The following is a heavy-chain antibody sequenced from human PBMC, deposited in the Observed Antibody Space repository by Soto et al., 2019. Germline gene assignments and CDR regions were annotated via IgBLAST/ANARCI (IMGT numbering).Heavy chain of an antibody. Sequence: EVQLLQSGGGLVQPGGSLRLSCAGSGFTFSNYAMSWVRQAPGKGLECVSAISSAVNTYYAYSVKGRFTISRDNSKNTLSLQMNSLRAEDTAVYYCAKQVRDGTSSPYYFDYWGQGTLVTVSS. D-gene: IGHD6-6*01. CDR3: AKQVRDGTSSPYYFDY. CDR1: GFTFSNYA. J-gene: IGHJ4*02. CDR2: ISSAVNT. V-gene: IGHV3-23*01.